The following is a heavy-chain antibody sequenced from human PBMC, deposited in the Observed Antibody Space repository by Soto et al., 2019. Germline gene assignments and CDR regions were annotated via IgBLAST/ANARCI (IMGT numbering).Heavy chain of an antibody. V-gene: IGHV4-59*08. J-gene: IGHJ4*02. CDR3: ARYSSSWYYFDY. Sequence: QVQLQESGPGLVKPSETLSLTCTVSGGSISSYYWSWIRQPPGKGLEWIGYIYYSGSTNYNPSLKSRVTISVATSKNQFSLKLSSVTAADTAVYYCARYSSSWYYFDYWGQGTLVTVSS. CDR2: IYYSGST. CDR1: GGSISSYY. D-gene: IGHD6-13*01.